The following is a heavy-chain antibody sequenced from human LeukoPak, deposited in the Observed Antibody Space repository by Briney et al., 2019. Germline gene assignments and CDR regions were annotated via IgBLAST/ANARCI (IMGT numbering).Heavy chain of an antibody. CDR2: IYYSGST. V-gene: IGHV4-30-4*01. CDR3: ARARETVTIDY. CDR1: GGSISSGDYY. Sequence: SETLSLTCTVSGGSISSGDYYWSWIRQPPGKGLEWIGYIYYSGSTYFNPSLKSRVTISLDTSKIQFSLKLSSVTAADTAVYYCARARETVTIDYWGQGTLVTVSS. J-gene: IGHJ4*02. D-gene: IGHD4-11*01.